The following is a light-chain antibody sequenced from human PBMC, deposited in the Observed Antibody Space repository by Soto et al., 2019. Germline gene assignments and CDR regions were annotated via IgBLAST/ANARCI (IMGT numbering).Light chain of an antibody. CDR3: QQYNSYST. Sequence: EIVMTQSPATLSVSPGERATLSCRASQSVSSNLAWYQQKPGQAPRLLIYGASNRATGIPDRFSGSGSGTEFTLTISSLQPDDFATYYCQQYNSYSTFGQGTKVDIK. CDR2: GAS. CDR1: QSVSSN. J-gene: IGKJ1*01. V-gene: IGKV3D-15*01.